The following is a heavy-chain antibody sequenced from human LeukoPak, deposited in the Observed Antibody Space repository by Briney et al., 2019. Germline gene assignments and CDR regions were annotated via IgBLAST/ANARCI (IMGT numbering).Heavy chain of an antibody. CDR3: ARDARWLQLTGAAFRYYYYMDV. D-gene: IGHD5-24*01. CDR2: INPSGGST. V-gene: IGHV1-46*01. CDR1: GYTFTGYY. J-gene: IGHJ6*03. Sequence: ASVKVSCKASGYTFTGYYMHWVRQAPGQGLEWMGIINPSGGSTSYAQKFQGRVTMTRDTSTSTVYMELSSLRSEDTAVYYCARDARWLQLTGAAFRYYYYMDVWGKGTTVTVSS.